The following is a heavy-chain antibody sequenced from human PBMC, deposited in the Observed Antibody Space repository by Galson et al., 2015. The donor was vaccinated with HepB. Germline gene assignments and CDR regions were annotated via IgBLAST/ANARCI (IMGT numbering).Heavy chain of an antibody. CDR3: AREGSGGSGAGTWDYFDY. D-gene: IGHD6-19*01. CDR2: TWFDGSNK. J-gene: IGHJ4*02. CDR1: GISFSSYG. Sequence: SLRLSCAASGISFSSYGMHWVRQAPGKGLEWVASTWFDGSNKNYAESVKGRFTISRDNSKNTLYLQMNSLRADDTAVYYCAREGSGGSGAGTWDYFDYWGQGTLVTVSS. V-gene: IGHV3-33*01.